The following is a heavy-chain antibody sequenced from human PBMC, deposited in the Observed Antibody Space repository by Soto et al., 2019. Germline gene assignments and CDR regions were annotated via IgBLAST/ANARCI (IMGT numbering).Heavy chain of an antibody. J-gene: IGHJ4*02. CDR3: ARELAADSSGYYDY. D-gene: IGHD3-22*01. Sequence: ASVKVSCKASGYSFTSYAIHWMRQAPGQRLERMGWINAGNGNTKYSQKFQGRVTITRDTSASTAYMELSSLRSEDTAVYYCARELAADSSGYYDYWGQGTLVTVSS. CDR2: INAGNGNT. V-gene: IGHV1-3*01. CDR1: GYSFTSYA.